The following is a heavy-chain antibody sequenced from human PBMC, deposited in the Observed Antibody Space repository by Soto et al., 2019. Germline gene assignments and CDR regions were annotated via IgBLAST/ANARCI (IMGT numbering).Heavy chain of an antibody. Sequence: SETLSLTCALYGGSFSGYYWNWIRQPPGKGLEWIGEITHSGSTHYNPSLKSRVTISVDTSKNQFSLKLSSVTAADPAVYYCARVSGIYYDGMDVWGQGTTVTVSS. CDR3: ARVSGIYYDGMDV. D-gene: IGHD3-10*01. V-gene: IGHV4-34*01. CDR1: GGSFSGYY. J-gene: IGHJ6*02. CDR2: ITHSGST.